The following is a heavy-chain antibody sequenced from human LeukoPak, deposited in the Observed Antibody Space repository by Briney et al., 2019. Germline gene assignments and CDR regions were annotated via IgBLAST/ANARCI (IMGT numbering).Heavy chain of an antibody. CDR3: AKQGGTATSGFDI. D-gene: IGHD1-1*01. CDR2: IRYDGSVK. V-gene: IGHV3-30*02. J-gene: IGHJ3*02. CDR1: GFSFSNSW. Sequence: GGSLRLSCAASGFSFSNSWMHWVRQAPGKGLEWVAFIRYDGSVKYYADSVKARFTISRDNSKNTLYLQMNTLRSEDTAVYYCAKQGGTATSGFDIWGQGTMVTVSS.